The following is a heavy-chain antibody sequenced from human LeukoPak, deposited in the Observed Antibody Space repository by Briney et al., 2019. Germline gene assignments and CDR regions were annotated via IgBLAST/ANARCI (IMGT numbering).Heavy chain of an antibody. Sequence: GGSLRLSCAASEFTLSSYGIHWVRQAPGKGLEWVTFIRYDGSNKYYADSVKGRFTISRDNSKNTLYLQMNSLRAEDTAVYYCAKVSKDYYDSSPIPGYWGQGTLVTVSS. V-gene: IGHV3-30*02. D-gene: IGHD3-22*01. J-gene: IGHJ4*02. CDR2: IRYDGSNK. CDR1: EFTLSSYG. CDR3: AKVSKDYYDSSPIPGY.